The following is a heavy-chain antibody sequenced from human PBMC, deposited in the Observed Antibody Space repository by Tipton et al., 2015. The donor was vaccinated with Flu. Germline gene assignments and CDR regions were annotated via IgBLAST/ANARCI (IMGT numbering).Heavy chain of an antibody. V-gene: IGHV3-48*03. J-gene: IGHJ6*02. CDR2: ISSSGSTI. Sequence: SLRLSCAASGFTFSSYEMNWVRQAPGKGLEWVSYISSSGSTIYYADSVKGRFTISRDNAKNSLYLQMNSLRAEDTAVYYCARDCEESSGYLYYYYYYGMDVWGQGTTVTVSS. CDR1: GFTFSSYE. CDR3: ARDCEESSGYLYYYYYYGMDV. D-gene: IGHD3-22*01.